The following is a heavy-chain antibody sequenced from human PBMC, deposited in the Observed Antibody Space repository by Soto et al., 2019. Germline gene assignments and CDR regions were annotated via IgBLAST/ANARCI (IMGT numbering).Heavy chain of an antibody. D-gene: IGHD1-26*01. CDR3: ARAFSGSYVIHFDY. J-gene: IGHJ4*02. CDR1: GGTFSSYA. Sequence: GASVKVSCKASGGTFSSYAISWVRQAPGQGLEWMGGIIPIFGTANYAQKFQGRVTITADESTGTAYVELSSLRSEDTAVYYCARAFSGSYVIHFDYWGQGTLVTVSS. V-gene: IGHV1-69*13. CDR2: IIPIFGTA.